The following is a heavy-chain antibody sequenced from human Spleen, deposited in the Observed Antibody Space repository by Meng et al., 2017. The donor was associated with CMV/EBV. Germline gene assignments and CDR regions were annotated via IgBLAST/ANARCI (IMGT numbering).Heavy chain of an antibody. D-gene: IGHD2-15*01. CDR1: GYTFTDYF. V-gene: IGHV1-2*02. CDR2: IYPKNGEA. J-gene: IGHJ6*02. CDR3: ARDHCSGGTCYYGAYYYYYGMDV. Sequence: ASVKVSCKASGYTFTDYFVHWMRQAPGQGLEWMGWIYPKNGEAYYAQNFRGRITMTGDTSISTASMELSSLRADDTAVYYCARDHCSGGTCYYGAYYYYYGMDVWGQGTTVTVSS.